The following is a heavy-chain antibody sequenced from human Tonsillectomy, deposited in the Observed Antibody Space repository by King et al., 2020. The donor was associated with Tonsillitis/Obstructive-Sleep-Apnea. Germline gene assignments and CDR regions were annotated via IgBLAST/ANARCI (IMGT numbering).Heavy chain of an antibody. CDR3: ARDHGANYFDY. CDR2: IYIGGST. Sequence: VQLVESGGGLVQPGGSLRLSCAASGFTVSSDYMSWVRQAPGKGLEWVSVIYIGGSTYYADSVKGRCTISRDNSKNTLYLQMNSLRAEDTATYYCARDHGANYFDYWGQGTLVTVSS. V-gene: IGHV3-66*01. CDR1: GFTVSSDY. D-gene: IGHD4-17*01. J-gene: IGHJ4*02.